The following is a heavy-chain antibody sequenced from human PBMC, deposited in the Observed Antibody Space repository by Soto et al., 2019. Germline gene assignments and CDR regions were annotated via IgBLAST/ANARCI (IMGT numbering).Heavy chain of an antibody. D-gene: IGHD6-13*01. J-gene: IGHJ4*02. CDR3: ARGSSSWHHDY. Sequence: XVKVSCKASGYTITDYHMHGVRHAPGQGIEWMGIINPSGGSTNYAQKFQGRVTVTRDTSTSTVYMELSSLRSEDTAVYYCARGSSSWHHDYWGQGTLVTSPQ. CDR1: GYTITDYH. CDR2: INPSGGST. V-gene: IGHV1-46*03.